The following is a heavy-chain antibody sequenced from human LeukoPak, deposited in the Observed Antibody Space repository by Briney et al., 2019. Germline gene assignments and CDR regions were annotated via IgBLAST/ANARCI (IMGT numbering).Heavy chain of an antibody. CDR1: GFTFSSYG. CDR2: IRYDGSNK. J-gene: IGHJ4*02. D-gene: IGHD1-26*01. V-gene: IGHV3-30*02. Sequence: GGSLRLSCAASGFTFSSYGMHWVRQAPGKGLEWVAFIRYDGSNKYYADSVKGRFAISRDNSKNTLYLQMNSLRAEDTAVYYCAKGREQYFDYWGQGTLVTVSS. CDR3: AKGREQYFDY.